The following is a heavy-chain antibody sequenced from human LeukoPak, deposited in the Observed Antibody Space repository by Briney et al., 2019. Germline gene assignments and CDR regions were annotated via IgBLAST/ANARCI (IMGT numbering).Heavy chain of an antibody. D-gene: IGHD3-9*01. J-gene: IGHJ4*02. Sequence: XXXSGFTXXXFTIHWVRQTPGKGLEWVSLINRRGHTFYSDSVKGRFTISRDNXRNSVFLQMKSMRAEDTALYHCGXXXXXXXDCLFFHSWGQGTLVTVSS. V-gene: IGHV3-43*01. CDR3: GXXXXXXXDCLFFHS. CDR2: INRRGHT. CDR1: GFTXXXFT.